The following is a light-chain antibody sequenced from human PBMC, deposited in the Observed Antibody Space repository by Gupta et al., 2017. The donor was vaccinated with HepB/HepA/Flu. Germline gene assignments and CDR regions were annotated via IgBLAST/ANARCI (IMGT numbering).Light chain of an antibody. CDR1: QSILYPSNSKNY. CDR3: QQYYGSPYT. Sequence: DIVMTQSPDSLAVSLGERATINCKSSQSILYPSNSKNYLAWYQQKPGQPPKLLIYWASTRESGVPDRFSGSGSATDFTLTISSLQAEDMAIYYGQQYYGSPYTFGQGTKLEIK. V-gene: IGKV4-1*01. J-gene: IGKJ2*01. CDR2: WAS.